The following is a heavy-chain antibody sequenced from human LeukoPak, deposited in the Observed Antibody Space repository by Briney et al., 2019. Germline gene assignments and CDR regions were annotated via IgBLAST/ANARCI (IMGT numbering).Heavy chain of an antibody. J-gene: IGHJ1*01. CDR3: ARGPTRYCSSTSCQKYFQH. D-gene: IGHD2-2*01. Sequence: SETLSLTCAVYGGSFSGYYWSWIRQPPGKGLEWIGEINHSGSTNYNPSLKSRVTISVDTSENQFSLKLSSVTAADTAVYYCARGPTRYCSSTSCQKYFQHWGQGTLVTVSS. V-gene: IGHV4-34*01. CDR2: INHSGST. CDR1: GGSFSGYY.